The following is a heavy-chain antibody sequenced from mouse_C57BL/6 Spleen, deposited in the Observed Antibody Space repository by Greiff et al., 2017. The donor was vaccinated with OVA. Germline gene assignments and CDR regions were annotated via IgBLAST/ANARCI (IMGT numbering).Heavy chain of an antibody. CDR2: IRNKANGYTT. Sequence: EVKVEESGGGLVQPGGSLSLSCAASGFTFTDYYMSWVRQPPGKALEWLGFIRNKANGYTTEYSASVKGRFTISRDNSQSILYLQMNALRAEDSATYYCARYEGGNPSDYFDYWGQGTTLTVSS. V-gene: IGHV7-3*01. D-gene: IGHD2-1*01. CDR1: GFTFTDYY. J-gene: IGHJ2*01. CDR3: ARYEGGNPSDYFDY.